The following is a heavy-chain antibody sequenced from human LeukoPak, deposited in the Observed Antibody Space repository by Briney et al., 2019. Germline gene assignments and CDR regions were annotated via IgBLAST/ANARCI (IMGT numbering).Heavy chain of an antibody. V-gene: IGHV4-59*01. J-gene: IGHJ4*02. CDR3: ARSPYYYDSSGHYEFDY. CDR1: GGSISSYY. CDR2: IYYSGST. D-gene: IGHD3-22*01. Sequence: PSETLSLTCTVSGGSISSYYWSWIRQPPGKGLEWIGYIYYSGSTNYNPSLKSRVTISVDTSKNQFSLKLSSVTAADTAVYYCARSPYYYDSSGHYEFDYWGQGTLVTVSS.